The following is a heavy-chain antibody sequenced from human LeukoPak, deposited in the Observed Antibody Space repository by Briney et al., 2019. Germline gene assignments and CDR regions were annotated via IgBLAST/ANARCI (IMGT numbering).Heavy chain of an antibody. V-gene: IGHV3-48*03. CDR1: GFIFSSYE. Sequence: GGSLRLSCAASGFIFSSYEMNWVRQAPGKGLEWVSYISSSGSSIYYADSVKGRFTISRDNAKNSLYLQMNSLRAEDTAVYYCARAIVGATWGDYWGQGTLVTVSS. CDR3: ARAIVGATWGDY. J-gene: IGHJ4*02. CDR2: ISSSGSSI. D-gene: IGHD1-26*01.